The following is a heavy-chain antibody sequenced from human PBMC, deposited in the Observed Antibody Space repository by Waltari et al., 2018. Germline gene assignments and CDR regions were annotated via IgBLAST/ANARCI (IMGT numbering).Heavy chain of an antibody. Sequence: QVQLQESGPGLVKPSETLSLTCTVSGYSIRSGYYWGWIRQPPGKGLEWIGSIYHSGSTYYNPSLKSRVTISVDTSKNQFSLKLSSVTAADTAVYYCARRGVVAAKNWYFDLWGRGTLVTVSS. CDR3: ARRGVVAAKNWYFDL. D-gene: IGHD2-15*01. CDR2: IYHSGST. V-gene: IGHV4-38-2*02. J-gene: IGHJ2*01. CDR1: GYSIRSGYY.